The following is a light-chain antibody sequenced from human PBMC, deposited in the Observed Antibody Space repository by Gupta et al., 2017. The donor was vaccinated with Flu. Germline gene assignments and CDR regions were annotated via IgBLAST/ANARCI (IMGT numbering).Light chain of an antibody. V-gene: IGLV1-44*01. CDR1: SSNIGRNT. Sequence: QSVLTQPPSASGTPGQRVTISCSGSSSNIGRNTVNWYQQLPGTAPKLLIYSNNQRPSGVPDRFSGSKSGTSDSLAISGLQSEDEADYYCAAWDDSLNGSVFGGGTKLTVL. J-gene: IGLJ3*02. CDR2: SNN. CDR3: AAWDDSLNGSV.